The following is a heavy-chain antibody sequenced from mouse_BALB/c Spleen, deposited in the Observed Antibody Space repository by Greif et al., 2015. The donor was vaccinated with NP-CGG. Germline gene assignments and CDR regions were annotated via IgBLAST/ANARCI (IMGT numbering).Heavy chain of an antibody. CDR1: GFNIKDYY. D-gene: IGHD1-1*01. Sequence: VQLKHSGAELVRSGASVKLSCTASGFNIKDYYMHWVKQRPEQGLEWIGWIDPENGDTEYAPKFQGKATMTADTSSNTAYLQLSGLTSEDTAVYYCNVGFTTVEYYYAMDYWGQGTSVTVSS. J-gene: IGHJ4*01. CDR2: IDPENGDT. V-gene: IGHV14-4*02. CDR3: NVGFTTVEYYYAMDY.